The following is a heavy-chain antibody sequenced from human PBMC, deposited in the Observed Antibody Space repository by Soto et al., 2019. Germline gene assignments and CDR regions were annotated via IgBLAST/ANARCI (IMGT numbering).Heavy chain of an antibody. CDR2: ISTDNGHT. Sequence: QDQLVQSGTEVKKPGASVKVSCKASGYTFTSYGITWVRQAPGQGLEWMGWISTDNGHTNYAQKFQGRVTLTTDTSTNAAYMELRSLRSDDTAVYYCARAGYSSRWFSDYYYYGMDVWGQGTTVTVSS. CDR1: GYTFTSYG. V-gene: IGHV1-18*04. CDR3: ARAGYSSRWFSDYYYYGMDV. J-gene: IGHJ6*02. D-gene: IGHD6-13*01.